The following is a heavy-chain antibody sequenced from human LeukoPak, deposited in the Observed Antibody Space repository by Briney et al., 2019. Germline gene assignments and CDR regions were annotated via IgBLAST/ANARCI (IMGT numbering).Heavy chain of an antibody. Sequence: SETLSLTCAVYGESFSGYYWSWVRQPPGKGLEWIGEIHYRGTTNYNPSLKSRVTVSADTSRNQFSLNLTSVTAADTAVYYCATLIVRTTYFDHWCQGSLVTVSS. D-gene: IGHD1-26*01. J-gene: IGHJ4*02. CDR1: GESFSGYY. V-gene: IGHV4-34*01. CDR2: IHYRGTT. CDR3: ATLIVRTTYFDH.